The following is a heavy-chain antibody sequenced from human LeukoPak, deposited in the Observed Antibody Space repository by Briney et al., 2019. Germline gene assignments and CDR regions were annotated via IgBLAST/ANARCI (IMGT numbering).Heavy chain of an antibody. Sequence: PSETLSLTCAVSGGSISSNYCFWDWIRQPPGKGLEWIGSVYYSGNTYYNPSLKSRVTISVDTSKNQFSLKLTSLTAADTAVYYCAGRRKAGWYFDLWGRGTLVTVSS. J-gene: IGHJ2*01. CDR2: VYYSGNT. CDR3: AGRRKAGWYFDL. CDR1: GGSISSNYCF. V-gene: IGHV4-39*01.